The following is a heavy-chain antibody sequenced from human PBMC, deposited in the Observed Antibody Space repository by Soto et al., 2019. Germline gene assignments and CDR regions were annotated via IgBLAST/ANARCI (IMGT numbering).Heavy chain of an antibody. CDR3: ARKRWSPRTLWFDP. Sequence: QVQLQQWGAGLLKPSETLSLTCAVYGGSFSGYYWSWIRQPPGKGLEWIGEINHSGSTNYNPSLKSRVTISVDTAKNQFSLKLSSVTAADTAMYYCARKRWSPRTLWFDPWGQGTLVTVSS. CDR2: INHSGST. CDR1: GGSFSGYY. J-gene: IGHJ5*02. D-gene: IGHD2-15*01. V-gene: IGHV4-34*01.